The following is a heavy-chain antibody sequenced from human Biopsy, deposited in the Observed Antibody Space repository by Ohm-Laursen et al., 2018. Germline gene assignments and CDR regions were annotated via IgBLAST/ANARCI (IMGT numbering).Heavy chain of an antibody. V-gene: IGHV1-2*02. CDR3: ALQSVAQMKNFDY. D-gene: IGHD6-19*01. CDR1: GFSFTGCY. Sequence: GASVKVSCKASGFSFTGCYIHWVRQAPGQGLEWMGWISPKSGGTNYAQKFQGNITITKNTSMSTAYMEMSRLRSDDTAVYYCALQSVAQMKNFDYWGQGTLVTVSS. CDR2: ISPKSGGT. J-gene: IGHJ4*02.